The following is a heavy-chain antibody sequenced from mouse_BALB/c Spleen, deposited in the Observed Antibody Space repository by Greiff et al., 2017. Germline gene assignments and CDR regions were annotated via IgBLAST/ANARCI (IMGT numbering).Heavy chain of an antibody. Sequence: VQLKESGPELMKPGASVKISCKASGYSFTSYYIHWVKQSHGKSLEWIGYIDPFNGGTSYNQKFRGKVTLTVDKSSSTAYMHLSSLTSEDSAVYYCATYGNFDWGRGTLVTVSA. CDR2: IDPFNGGT. CDR3: ATYGNFD. J-gene: IGHJ3*01. V-gene: IGHV1S135*01. CDR1: GYSFTSYY. D-gene: IGHD2-1*01.